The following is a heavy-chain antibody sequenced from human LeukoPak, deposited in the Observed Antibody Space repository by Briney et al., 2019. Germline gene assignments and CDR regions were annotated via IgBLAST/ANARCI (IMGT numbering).Heavy chain of an antibody. CDR1: GFTFSSYS. D-gene: IGHD3-22*01. J-gene: IGHJ4*02. Sequence: PGGSLRLSCAASGFTFSSYSMNGVRQAPGKGLEWVSYISSSSSTIYYADSVKGRFTISRDTAKNSLYLQMNSLRAEDTAVYYCARDPADNDSSGYGYWGQGTLVTVSS. CDR3: ARDPADNDSSGYGY. V-gene: IGHV3-48*04. CDR2: ISSSSSTI.